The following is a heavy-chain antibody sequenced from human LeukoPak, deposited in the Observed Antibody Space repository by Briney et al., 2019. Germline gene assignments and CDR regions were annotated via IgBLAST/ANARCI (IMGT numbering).Heavy chain of an antibody. D-gene: IGHD6-13*01. CDR2: ISYDGSNK. CDR1: GFTFSSYA. J-gene: IGHJ6*04. Sequence: PGGSLRLSCAASGFTFSSYAMHWVRQAPGKGLEWVAVISYDGSNKYYADSVKGRFTISRDNSKNTLYLQVNSLRAEDTAVYYCARDTYSSSWYSYYYGMDVWGKGTTVTVSS. V-gene: IGHV3-30*04. CDR3: ARDTYSSSWYSYYYGMDV.